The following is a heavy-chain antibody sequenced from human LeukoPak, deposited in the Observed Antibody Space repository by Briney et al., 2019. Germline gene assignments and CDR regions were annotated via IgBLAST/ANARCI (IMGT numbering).Heavy chain of an antibody. D-gene: IGHD3-10*01. J-gene: IGHJ6*03. V-gene: IGHV3-64*01. Sequence: GGSLRLSCAASGFTFSSYAMHWVRQAPGKGLEYVSAISSNGGSTYYANSVKGRFTISRDNSKNTLYLQMGSLRAEDMAVYYCVRGGLGYYGSGSLHYYYYYYMDVWGKGHTVTISS. CDR3: VRGGLGYYGSGSLHYYYYYYMDV. CDR2: ISSNGGST. CDR1: GFTFSSYA.